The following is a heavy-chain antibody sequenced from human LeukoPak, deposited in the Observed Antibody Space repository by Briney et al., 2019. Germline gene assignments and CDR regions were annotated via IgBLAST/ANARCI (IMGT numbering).Heavy chain of an antibody. CDR1: GYTFTSYG. V-gene: IGHV1-18*01. J-gene: IGHJ4*02. CDR2: ISAYNGNT. D-gene: IGHD3-16*01. CDR3: ARDLGMITRDYFDY. Sequence: ASVKVSCKASGYTFTSYGISWVRQALGQGLEWMGWISAYNGNTNYAQKLQGRVTMTTDTSTSTAYMELRSLRSDDTAVYYCARDLGMITRDYFDYWGQGTLVTVSS.